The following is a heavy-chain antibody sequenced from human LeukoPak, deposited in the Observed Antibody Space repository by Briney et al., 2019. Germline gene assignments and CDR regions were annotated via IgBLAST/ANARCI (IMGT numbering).Heavy chain of an antibody. D-gene: IGHD3-22*01. CDR3: ARHYYDSSGYYYLSWFDP. Sequence: SETLSLTCTVSGGSISSSSYYWGWIRQPPWKGLEWIGSIYYSGSTYYNPSLKSRVTISVDTSKNQFSLKLSSVTAADTAVYYCARHYYDSSGYYYLSWFDPWGQGTLVTVSS. CDR1: GGSISSSSYY. V-gene: IGHV4-39*01. CDR2: IYYSGST. J-gene: IGHJ5*02.